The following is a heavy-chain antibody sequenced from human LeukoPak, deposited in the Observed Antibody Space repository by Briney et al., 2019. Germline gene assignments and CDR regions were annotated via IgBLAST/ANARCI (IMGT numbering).Heavy chain of an antibody. Sequence: PSETLSLTCAVYGGSFSGYYWSWIRQPPGKGLEWIGEINHSGSTNYNPSLKSRVTISVDTSKNQFSLKLSSVTAADTAVYYCARQSQWLVRYFDYWGQGTLVTVSS. J-gene: IGHJ4*02. D-gene: IGHD6-19*01. CDR2: INHSGST. V-gene: IGHV4-34*01. CDR3: ARQSQWLVRYFDY. CDR1: GGSFSGYY.